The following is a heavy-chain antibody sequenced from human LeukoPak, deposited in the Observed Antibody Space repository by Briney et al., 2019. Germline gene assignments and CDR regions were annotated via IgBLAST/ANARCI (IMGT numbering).Heavy chain of an antibody. J-gene: IGHJ4*02. D-gene: IGHD1-26*01. CDR1: RFTFSSYW. V-gene: IGHV3-74*03. CDR2: VRSDGTGP. CDR3: ARSTSGTYDY. Sequence: GGSLRLSCAASRFTFSSYWMHWVRQVPGKGLMWVSRVRSDGTGPTYAASVKGRFTTSRDNAKNTLYLQMNSLRVEDTAVYYCARSTSGTYDYWGQGTSVIVSS.